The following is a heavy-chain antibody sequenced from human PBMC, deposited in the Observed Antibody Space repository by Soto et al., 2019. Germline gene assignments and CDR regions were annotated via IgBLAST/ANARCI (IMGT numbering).Heavy chain of an antibody. V-gene: IGHV4-39*01. CDR3: ERIYSGYDDAGGFDI. J-gene: IGHJ3*02. CDR1: GGSISSSAYF. D-gene: IGHD5-12*01. CDR2: IYYTGRT. Sequence: QLQVQESGPGLVKPSETLSLTCTVSGGSISSSAYFWGWIRQPPGKGLEWIGHIYYTGRTSYNPSLKSRITISIDTSQNRFSLKLSHVTAADTSVYFCERIYSGYDDAGGFDIWGQGTMVTVSS.